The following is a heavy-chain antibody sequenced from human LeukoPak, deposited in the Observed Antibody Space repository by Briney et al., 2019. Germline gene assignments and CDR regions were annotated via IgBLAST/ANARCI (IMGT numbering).Heavy chain of an antibody. CDR2: ISGSGGNT. J-gene: IGHJ4*02. D-gene: IGHD3-22*01. CDR3: AKDMYYDSSGPVFDY. V-gene: IGHV3-23*01. Sequence: GGTLRLSCAASGFTFSNFGISWVRQAPGKGLEWVSAISGSGGNTYYADSVKGRFTISRDTSKNTLYLQMNSPRAEDTAVYYRAKDMYYDSSGPVFDYWGQGTLVTVSS. CDR1: GFTFSNFG.